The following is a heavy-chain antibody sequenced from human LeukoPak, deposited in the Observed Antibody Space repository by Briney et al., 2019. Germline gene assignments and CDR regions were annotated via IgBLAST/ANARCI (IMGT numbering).Heavy chain of an antibody. CDR3: ARGPPNWGMVGY. CDR1: GYTFTDYD. CDR2: MKSNNGHT. Sequence: ASVKVSCKASGYTFTDYDFNWVRQAPGQGLEWMGWMKSNNGHTGYAQKFQGRVTMTRDTSKSTAYMELNSLTFEDTAVYYCARGPPNWGMVGYWGQGILVTVSS. J-gene: IGHJ4*02. D-gene: IGHD7-27*01. V-gene: IGHV1-8*01.